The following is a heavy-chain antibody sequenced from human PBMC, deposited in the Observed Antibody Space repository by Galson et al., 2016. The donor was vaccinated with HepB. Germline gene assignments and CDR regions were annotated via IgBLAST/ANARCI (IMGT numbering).Heavy chain of an antibody. D-gene: IGHD3-22*01. V-gene: IGHV1-69*13. CDR3: ARESGWKLDY. CDR2: IIPMLGTA. J-gene: IGHJ4*02. Sequence: SVKVSCKASGDTFSKYAISWVRQAPGQGLEWMGGIIPMLGTANYEQKFQGRVTITADESTSTAYMELSSLRPEDTAVYYCARESGWKLDYWGQGTLITVS. CDR1: GDTFSKYA.